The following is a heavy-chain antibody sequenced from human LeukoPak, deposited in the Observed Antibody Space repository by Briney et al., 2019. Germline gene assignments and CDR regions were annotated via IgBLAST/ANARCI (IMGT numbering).Heavy chain of an antibody. CDR1: GGSISSGGYY. V-gene: IGHV4-30-2*01. Sequence: SQTLSLTCTVSGGSISSGGYYWSWIRQPPGKGLEWIGYIYHSGSTYYNPSLKSRVTISVDRSKNQFSLKLSSVTAADTAVYYCARERDRAGTIWGQGTLVTVSS. CDR3: ARERDRAGTI. CDR2: IYHSGST. J-gene: IGHJ4*02. D-gene: IGHD1-7*01.